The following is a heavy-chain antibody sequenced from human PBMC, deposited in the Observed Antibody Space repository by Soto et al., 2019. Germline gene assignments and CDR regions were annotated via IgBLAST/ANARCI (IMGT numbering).Heavy chain of an antibody. CDR3: AMGYSYAHFEP. CDR2: ISGSGDTT. CDR1: GFTFSSYG. V-gene: IGHV3-23*01. D-gene: IGHD5-18*01. Sequence: WGSLRLSCAACGFTFSSYGMTWVRQAPGKGLEWVSGISGSGDTTYYADSVKCRFTISRDNSKNTLYLQMNTLTAEDTAVYYGAMGYSYAHFEPRGPGILVTAFS. J-gene: IGHJ5*02.